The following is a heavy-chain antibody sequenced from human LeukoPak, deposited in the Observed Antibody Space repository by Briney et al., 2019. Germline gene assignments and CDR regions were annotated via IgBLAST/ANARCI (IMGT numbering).Heavy chain of an antibody. D-gene: IGHD1-1*01. CDR1: GFRFDDYA. CDR3: AYLGLSSDWNDVPGPQTDH. Sequence: GGSLRLSCAASGFRFDDYAMHWVRRAPGKGPEWVSGITWNSGSVGYADSVQGRFTISRDDSKNTIYLHMNSLRADDTAVYYCAYLGLSSDWNDVPGPQTDHWGQGTLVSVSS. V-gene: IGHV3-9*01. CDR2: ITWNSGSV. J-gene: IGHJ4*02.